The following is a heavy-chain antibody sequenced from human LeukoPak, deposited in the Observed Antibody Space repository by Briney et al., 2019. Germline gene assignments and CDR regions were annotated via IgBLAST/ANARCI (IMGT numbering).Heavy chain of an antibody. CDR2: IYYSGTT. D-gene: IGHD6-19*01. Sequence: PSETLSLTCTVSGGSFSSSDYYWGWIRQPPGKGLEWIGSIYYSGTTYYNPSLKSRVTISVDKSKNQFSLKLSSVTAADTAVYYCARFQQWLANFDYWGQGTLVAVSS. CDR1: GGSFSSSDYY. V-gene: IGHV4-39*07. CDR3: ARFQQWLANFDY. J-gene: IGHJ4*02.